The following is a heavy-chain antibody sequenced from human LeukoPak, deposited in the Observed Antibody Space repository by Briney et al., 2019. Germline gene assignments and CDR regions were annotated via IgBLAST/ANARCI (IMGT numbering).Heavy chain of an antibody. CDR3: ARADSSSSGRPFDY. Sequence: PSETLSLTCSVSGGSISSLYWSCIRQPPGKELEWIGYIYYTGTTNYKPSLKSRVTISVDTSKNQFSLNLTSVTAADTAVYYCARADSSSSGRPFDYWGLGTLVIVSS. V-gene: IGHV4-59*11. CDR1: GGSISSLY. J-gene: IGHJ4*02. CDR2: IYYTGTT. D-gene: IGHD6-6*01.